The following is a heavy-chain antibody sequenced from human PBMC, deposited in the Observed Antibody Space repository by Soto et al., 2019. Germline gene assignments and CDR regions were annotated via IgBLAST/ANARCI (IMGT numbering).Heavy chain of an antibody. J-gene: IGHJ5*02. CDR1: GGSMSSYD. CDR2: VYSSGVT. CDR3: ARGQRFSDWFDP. V-gene: IGHV4-4*07. D-gene: IGHD3-3*01. Sequence: SETLSLTCTVSGGSMSSYDCTWIRQPAWKGLEWIGRVYSSGVTHYNPSLKSRVTISLDTSKNQFSLRLLSVTDADTAVYYCARGQRFSDWFDPWGQGTLVTVSS.